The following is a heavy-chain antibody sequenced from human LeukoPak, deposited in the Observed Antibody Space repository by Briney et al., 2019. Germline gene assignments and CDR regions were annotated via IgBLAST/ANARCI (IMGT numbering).Heavy chain of an antibody. Sequence: PGGSLRLSCAASGFTFSSYWMTWVRHLPGKGLEWVAKIKQDGSEKYYVDSVKGRFTISRDNAKNSLYLQMNSLRAEDTAVYYCAREEWELLRYYYYYMDVWGKGTTVTVSS. CDR1: GFTFSSYW. CDR2: IKQDGSEK. CDR3: AREEWELLRYYYYYMDV. D-gene: IGHD1-26*01. V-gene: IGHV3-7*01. J-gene: IGHJ6*03.